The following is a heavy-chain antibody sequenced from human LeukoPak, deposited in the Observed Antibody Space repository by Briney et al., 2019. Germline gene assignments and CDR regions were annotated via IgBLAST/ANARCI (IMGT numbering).Heavy chain of an antibody. CDR3: ARDQRYSYGDYYFDY. Sequence: SETLSLTCKVSGGSVSSHYWSWIRQPPGRGLEWIGYIYYIGTTSYNPSLKSRVTISADTSKNQFSLKLSAVTAADTAVYYCARDQRYSYGDYYFDYWGQGTLVTVSS. J-gene: IGHJ4*02. D-gene: IGHD5-18*01. CDR2: IYYIGTT. CDR1: GGSVSSHY. V-gene: IGHV4-59*02.